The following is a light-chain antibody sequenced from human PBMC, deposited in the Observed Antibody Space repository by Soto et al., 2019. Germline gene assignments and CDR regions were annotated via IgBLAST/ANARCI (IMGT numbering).Light chain of an antibody. V-gene: IGKV1D-12*01. CDR1: QGISNW. CDR2: DES. J-gene: IGKJ3*01. Sequence: DIQMTQSPSSVSASVGDRVSITCRASQGISNWLAWYQQKPGRAPKLLIYDESSLQSGVSSRFSGSGSGTDFTLTISSLQPEDVATYYCQQGNSFPFTFGPGTKVDI. CDR3: QQGNSFPFT.